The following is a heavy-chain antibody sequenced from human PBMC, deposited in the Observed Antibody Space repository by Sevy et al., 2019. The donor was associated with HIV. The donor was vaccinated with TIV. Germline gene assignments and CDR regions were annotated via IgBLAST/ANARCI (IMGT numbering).Heavy chain of an antibody. J-gene: IGHJ4*02. D-gene: IGHD6-19*01. CDR3: EGPTLTYSSGWSYYDS. V-gene: IGHV4-39*01. CDR2: INYSGST. CDR1: GASISSSGYY. Sequence: SETLSLTCTVSGASISSSGYYWGWIRQPPGKGLEWIASINYSGSTFYNPSLKSRVTISSDTSKNQFSLKLNSVTAADTAIYYCEGPTLTYSSGWSYYDSWGQGTVVTVSS.